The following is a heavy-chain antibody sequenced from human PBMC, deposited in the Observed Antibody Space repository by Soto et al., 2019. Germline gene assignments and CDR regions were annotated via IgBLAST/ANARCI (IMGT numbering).Heavy chain of an antibody. CDR3: ARDSGRMYYDTWRGYDSGMDV. CDR1: GGSIIGYY. D-gene: IGHD3-3*01. CDR2: IYYSGST. J-gene: IGHJ6*02. V-gene: IGHV4-59*01. Sequence: TLYHPYTVAGGSIIGYYGSWIRQPPGKGLEWIGSIYYSGSTNYNPSLKSRVTISVDTSKNQFSLRLSSVTAADTAVYYCARDSGRMYYDTWRGYDSGMDVWVQGTSV.